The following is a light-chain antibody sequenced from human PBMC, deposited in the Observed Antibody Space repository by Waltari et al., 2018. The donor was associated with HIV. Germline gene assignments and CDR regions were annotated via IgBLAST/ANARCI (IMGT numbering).Light chain of an antibody. Sequence: IVMTQSPATLSVSPGERATLSGRAGQRVSNKLAWYQQKAGQAPRLLIYDASTRATGVPARFSGSGSGTDFTLTISSLQSGDFAIYYCQQYNNWLTFGGGTKVEIK. CDR2: DAS. J-gene: IGKJ4*01. CDR1: QRVSNK. CDR3: QQYNNWLT. V-gene: IGKV3-15*01.